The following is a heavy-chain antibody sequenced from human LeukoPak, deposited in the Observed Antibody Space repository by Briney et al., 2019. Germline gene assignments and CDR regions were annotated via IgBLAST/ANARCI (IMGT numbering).Heavy chain of an antibody. CDR2: ISWNSGSI. D-gene: IGHD4-11*01. CDR1: GFTFDDYA. Sequence: PGRSLRLSCAASGFTFDDYAMHWVRQAPGKGLEWVSGISWNSGSIGYADSVKGRFTISRDNAKNSLYLQMNSLRAEDTALYCCAKDLYDYSAYMDVWGKGTTVTVSS. J-gene: IGHJ6*03. V-gene: IGHV3-9*01. CDR3: AKDLYDYSAYMDV.